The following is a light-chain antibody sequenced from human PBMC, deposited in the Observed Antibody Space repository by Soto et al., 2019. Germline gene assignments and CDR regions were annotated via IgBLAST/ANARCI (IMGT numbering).Light chain of an antibody. CDR2: HVT. V-gene: IGLV2-14*03. J-gene: IGLJ1*01. CDR1: SSDVGGYNY. Sequence: QSALTRPASVSGSPGQSITISCTGTSSDVGGYNYVSWYQQHSGKAPKLMIYHVTNRPSGVSDRFSGSKSGNTASLTISGLQAEDEADYYCASLTSNSHYVFGAGTKVTVL. CDR3: ASLTSNSHYV.